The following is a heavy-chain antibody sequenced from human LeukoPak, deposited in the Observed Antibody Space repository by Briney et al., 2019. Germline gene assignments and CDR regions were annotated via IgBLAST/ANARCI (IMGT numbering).Heavy chain of an antibody. Sequence: SETLSLTCTVSGGSISSYYWSWIRQPPGKGLEWIGYIYYSGSTNYNPSLKSRVTISVDTSKNQFSLKLSSVTAADTAVYYCARDRGYYYDSSGYYYDYYYYGTDVWGQGTTVTVSS. CDR2: IYYSGST. CDR1: GGSISSYY. J-gene: IGHJ6*02. V-gene: IGHV4-59*01. CDR3: ARDRGYYYDSSGYYYDYYYYGTDV. D-gene: IGHD3-22*01.